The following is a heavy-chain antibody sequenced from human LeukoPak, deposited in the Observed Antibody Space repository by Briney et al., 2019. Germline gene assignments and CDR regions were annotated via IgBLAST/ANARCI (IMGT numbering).Heavy chain of an antibody. J-gene: IGHJ4*02. V-gene: IGHV3-49*03. CDR3: TREIARVVDY. Sequence: GGSLRLSCAASGFTFGDYDVSWFRQAPGKGLEWVGFIKSKAYGATTEYAASVKGRFSISRDDSKSIAYLQMNSLKTEDTSVYYCTREIARVVDYWGQGTLVTVS. CDR1: GFTFGDYD. D-gene: IGHD2-15*01. CDR2: IKSKAYGATT.